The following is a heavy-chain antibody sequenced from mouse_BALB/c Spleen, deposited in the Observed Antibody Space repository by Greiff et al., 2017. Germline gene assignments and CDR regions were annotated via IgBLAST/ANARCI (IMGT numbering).Heavy chain of an antibody. CDR2: IYPYNGGT. CDR1: GYTFTDYN. V-gene: IGHV1S29*02. Sequence: EVKLVESGPELVKPGASVKISCKASGYTFTDYNMHWVKQSHGKSLEWIGYIYPYNGGTGYNQKFKSKATLTVDNSSSTAYMELRSLTSEDSAVYYCARGVNYRYDEEAWFAYWGQGTLVTVSA. CDR3: ARGVNYRYDEEAWFAY. D-gene: IGHD2-14*01. J-gene: IGHJ3*01.